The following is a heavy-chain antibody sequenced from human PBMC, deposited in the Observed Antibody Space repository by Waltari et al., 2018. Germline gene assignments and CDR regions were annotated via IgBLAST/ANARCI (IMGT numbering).Heavy chain of an antibody. CDR3: ARGNDYGDYGLIHY. V-gene: IGHV3-30-3*01. J-gene: IGHJ4*02. CDR1: GFTFSSYP. CDR2: ISYDGSNK. Sequence: QVQLVESGGGVVQPGRSLRLSCAASGFTFSSYPMHWVRRPPGKGLEWVAVISYDGSNKYYADSVKGRFTISRDNSKNTLYLQMNSLRAEDTAVYYCARGNDYGDYGLIHYWGQGTLVTVSS. D-gene: IGHD4-17*01.